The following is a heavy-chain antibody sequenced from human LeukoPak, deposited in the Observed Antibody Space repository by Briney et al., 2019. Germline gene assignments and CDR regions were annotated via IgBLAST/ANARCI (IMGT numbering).Heavy chain of an antibody. D-gene: IGHD3-10*01. Sequence: QPGGSLRLSCAASGFTFSSYAMSWVRQAPGKGLEWVSSISGTGGSTYYADSVKGRFTISRDNSKNTLFLQMNSLRAEDTALYYCAKHFGSGDYYNFFDDWGQGTLVSVSS. V-gene: IGHV3-23*01. CDR1: GFTFSSYA. CDR2: ISGTGGST. J-gene: IGHJ4*02. CDR3: AKHFGSGDYYNFFDD.